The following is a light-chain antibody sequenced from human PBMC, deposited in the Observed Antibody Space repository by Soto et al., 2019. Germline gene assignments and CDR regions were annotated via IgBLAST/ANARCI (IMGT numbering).Light chain of an antibody. CDR1: QSLSIN. CDR2: DAS. Sequence: IVLTQAPATVSLSPGERATLSCWASQSLSINVAWYQQKPGQAPSHLTYDASTRANGIPAGSTGRGSGTDFPLTISSLEPEDFAVYFCQQRAGWPPTFGGGTKWIS. CDR3: QQRAGWPPT. V-gene: IGKV3-11*01. J-gene: IGKJ4*01.